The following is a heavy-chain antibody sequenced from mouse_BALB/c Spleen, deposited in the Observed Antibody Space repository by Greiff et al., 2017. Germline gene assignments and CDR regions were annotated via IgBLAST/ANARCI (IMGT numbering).Heavy chain of an antibody. J-gene: IGHJ2*01. D-gene: IGHD2-2*01. Sequence: QVHVKQSGPGLVAPSQSLSITCTVSGFSLTGYGVNWVRQPPGKGLEWLGMIWGDGSTDYNSALKSRLSISKDNSKSQVFLKMNSLQTDDTARYYCARYGYGYYFDYWGQGTTLTVSS. CDR2: IWGDGST. CDR3: ARYGYGYYFDY. CDR1: GFSLTGYG. V-gene: IGHV2-6-7*01.